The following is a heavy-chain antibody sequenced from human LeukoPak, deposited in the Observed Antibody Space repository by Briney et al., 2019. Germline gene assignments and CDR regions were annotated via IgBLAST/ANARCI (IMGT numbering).Heavy chain of an antibody. CDR1: GGSISSYY. CDR3: ARENSGSYRKFDY. CDR2: IYTSGST. V-gene: IGHV4-4*07. D-gene: IGHD1-26*01. J-gene: IGHJ4*02. Sequence: SETLSLTCTVSGGSISSYYWSWIRQPAGKGLEWIGRIYTSGSTNYNAPLKSRVSMSVDTSKNQFSLKLSSVTAADTAVFYCARENSGSYRKFDYWGQGTLVTVSS.